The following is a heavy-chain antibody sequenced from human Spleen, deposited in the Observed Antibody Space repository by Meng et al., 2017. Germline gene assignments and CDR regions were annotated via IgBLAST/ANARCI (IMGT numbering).Heavy chain of an antibody. D-gene: IGHD3-22*01. Sequence: GESLKISCVASGGTFSSYSMNWVRQAPGKGLEWVAVISYDGSNKYYADSVKGRFTISRDNSKNTLYLQMNSLRAEDTAVYYCARSAGYYYDSSGQTPFDYWGQGTLVTGSS. CDR3: ARSAGYYYDSSGQTPFDY. J-gene: IGHJ4*02. V-gene: IGHV3-30*03. CDR2: ISYDGSNK. CDR1: GGTFSSYS.